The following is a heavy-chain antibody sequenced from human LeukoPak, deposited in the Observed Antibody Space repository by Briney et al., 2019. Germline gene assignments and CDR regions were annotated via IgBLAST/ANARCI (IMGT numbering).Heavy chain of an antibody. CDR2: IYYSGST. CDR1: GGSISSGGYY. Sequence: SETLSLTCTVSGGSISSGGYYWPWIRQHPGKGLEWIGYIYYSGSTYYNTSLKSRVTISVDTSKNQFSLKLSSVTAADTAVYYCARAPMVRGVIKNFDYWGQGTLVTVSS. D-gene: IGHD3-10*01. V-gene: IGHV4-31*03. J-gene: IGHJ4*02. CDR3: ARAPMVRGVIKNFDY.